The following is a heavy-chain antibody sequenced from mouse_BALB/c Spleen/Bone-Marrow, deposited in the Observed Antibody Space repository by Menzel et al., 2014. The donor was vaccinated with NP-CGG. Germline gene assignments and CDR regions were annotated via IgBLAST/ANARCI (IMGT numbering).Heavy chain of an antibody. CDR2: INNGGGST. CDR3: ARHGEERPVLAMDY. D-gene: IGHD2-14*01. V-gene: IGHV5-12-2*01. CDR1: GFTSIAYT. J-gene: IGHJ4*01. Sequence: EVQLVESGGGLVEPGGSLKLSCAASGFTSIAYTMTWVRQTPEKRLEWVAYINNGGGSTYYPDTVKGRFTISRDNAKNTLYLQMSSLKSEDTAMYYCARHGEERPVLAMDYWGQGTSVTVSS.